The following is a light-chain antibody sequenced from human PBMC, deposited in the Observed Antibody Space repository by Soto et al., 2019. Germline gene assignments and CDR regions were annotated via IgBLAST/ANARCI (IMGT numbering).Light chain of an antibody. CDR1: QSGSSDY. J-gene: IGKJ1*01. CDR3: HQYGSSPGT. Sequence: ESVLTQSRGTLSLSTGERATLSCRASQSGSSDYLAWYQHKPGQAPRLLIYGASNRATGLPDRFSGSGSGTDFTLTISRLEAEDFAVYYCHQYGSSPGTFGQGTKVDIK. CDR2: GAS. V-gene: IGKV3-20*01.